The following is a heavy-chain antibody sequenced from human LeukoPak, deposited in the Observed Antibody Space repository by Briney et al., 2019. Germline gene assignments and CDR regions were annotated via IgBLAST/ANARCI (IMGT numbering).Heavy chain of an antibody. CDR1: GFTFSSYA. V-gene: IGHV3-23*01. CDR3: ARGRTNGWYADY. CDR2: IGGNGGST. Sequence: PGGSLRLSCAASGFTFSSYAMNWVRQAPGKGLEWVSLIGGNGGSTYYADSVRGRFTISRDNSKNTLYLQMNSLRAEDTAVYYCARGRTNGWYADYWGQGTLVTVSS. J-gene: IGHJ4*02. D-gene: IGHD6-19*01.